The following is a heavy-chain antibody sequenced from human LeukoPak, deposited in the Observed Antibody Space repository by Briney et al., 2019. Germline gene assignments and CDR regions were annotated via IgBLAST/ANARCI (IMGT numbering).Heavy chain of an antibody. Sequence: ASVKVSCKASGYTFTGYYMHWVRQAPGQGLERMGYIYPNSGATKYAQKFQRRVAMTRDTSISPASMDLSGLGSDDTAVYYCGTLLSNGPFDYWGQGSLVTVSS. J-gene: IGHJ4*02. CDR3: GTLLSNGPFDY. CDR2: IYPNSGAT. V-gene: IGHV1-2*02. CDR1: GYTFTGYY.